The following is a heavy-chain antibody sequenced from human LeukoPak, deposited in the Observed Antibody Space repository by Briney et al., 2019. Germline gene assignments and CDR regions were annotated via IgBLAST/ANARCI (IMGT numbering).Heavy chain of an antibody. CDR1: GGSISSYY. CDR2: IYYSGST. Sequence: SETLSLTCTVPGGSISSYYWSWIRQPPGKGLEWIGYIYYSGSTNYNPSLKSRVTISVDTSKNQFSLELSSVTAADTAVYYCARDHRPRDSNWFDPWGQGTLVTVSS. CDR3: ARDHRPRDSNWFDP. J-gene: IGHJ5*02. V-gene: IGHV4-59*01.